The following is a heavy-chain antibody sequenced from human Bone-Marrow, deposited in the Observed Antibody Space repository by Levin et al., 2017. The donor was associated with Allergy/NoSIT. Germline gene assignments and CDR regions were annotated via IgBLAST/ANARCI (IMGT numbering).Heavy chain of an antibody. Sequence: LSLTCAASGFTFSNYAMSWVRQAPGKGLEWVSGISGSGDSTYDGDSVKGRFTISRDNSKNTLYLQMYSLRAEDTAVYYCAKDRDFYGSGSLGNWGQGTLVTVSS. J-gene: IGHJ4*02. CDR2: ISGSGDST. D-gene: IGHD3-10*01. CDR3: AKDRDFYGSGSLGN. CDR1: GFTFSNYA. V-gene: IGHV3-23*01.